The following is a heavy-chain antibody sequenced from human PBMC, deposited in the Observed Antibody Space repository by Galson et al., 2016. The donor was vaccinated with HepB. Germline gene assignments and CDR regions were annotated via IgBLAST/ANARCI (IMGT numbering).Heavy chain of an antibody. CDR3: VRAWSGSSPDY. J-gene: IGHJ4*02. D-gene: IGHD1-26*01. Sequence: SLRLSCAASGFSFTTYYMDWARQAPGKRLEYVSGISNNGGAKYHADSVKGRFTISRDNSKNTVDLHMSSLRPEDTAVYYCVRAWSGSSPDYWGQGTQVTVSS. CDR2: ISNNGGAK. CDR1: GFSFTTYY. V-gene: IGHV3-64D*09.